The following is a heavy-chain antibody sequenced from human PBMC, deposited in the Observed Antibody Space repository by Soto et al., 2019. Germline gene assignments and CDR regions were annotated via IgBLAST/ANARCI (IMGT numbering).Heavy chain of an antibody. J-gene: IGHJ4*02. CDR1: GFTFSSYA. CDR3: AKSSDFWSGYYESYFDY. CDR2: ISGSGGST. V-gene: IGHV3-23*01. D-gene: IGHD3-3*01. Sequence: PGGSLRLSCAASGFTFSSYAMSWVRQAPGKGLEWVSAISGSGGSTYYADSVKGRFTISRDNSKNTLYLQMNSLRAEDTAVYYCAKSSDFWSGYYESYFDYWGQGTLVTVS.